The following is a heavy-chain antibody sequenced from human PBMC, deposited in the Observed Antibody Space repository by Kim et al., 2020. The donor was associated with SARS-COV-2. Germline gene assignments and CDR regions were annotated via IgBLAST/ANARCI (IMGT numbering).Heavy chain of an antibody. CDR1: GYTFTSYG. CDR3: AREGSSTGTTWGIFDY. D-gene: IGHD1-1*01. V-gene: IGHV1-18*04. CDR2: ISAYNGNT. J-gene: IGHJ4*02. Sequence: ASVKVSCKASGYTFTSYGISWVRQAPGQGLEWMGWISAYNGNTNYAQKIQGRVTMTTDTSTSTAYMELRSLRSDDTAVYYCAREGSSTGTTWGIFDYWGQGTLVTVSS.